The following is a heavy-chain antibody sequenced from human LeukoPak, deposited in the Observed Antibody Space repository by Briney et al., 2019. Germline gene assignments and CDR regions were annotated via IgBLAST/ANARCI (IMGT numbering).Heavy chain of an antibody. CDR1: GFTVSSHY. J-gene: IGHJ4*02. CDR2: IYSGGST. V-gene: IGHV3-53*01. Sequence: GGSLRLSPAASGFTVSSHYMSWDRQAPGKGLVWVIVIYSGGSTYYADSVKGRFTISRDNAKSTLYLQMNSLRAEDTAVCYCARFALWDGSSTSCPDYWGQGTLVTVSS. D-gene: IGHD2-2*01. CDR3: ARFALWDGSSTSCPDY.